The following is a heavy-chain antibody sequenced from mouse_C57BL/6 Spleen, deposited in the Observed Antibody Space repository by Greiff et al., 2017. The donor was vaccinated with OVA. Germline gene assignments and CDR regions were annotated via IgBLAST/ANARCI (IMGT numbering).Heavy chain of an antibody. V-gene: IGHV14-4*01. J-gene: IGHJ4*01. Sequence: EVKVVESGAELVRPGASVKLSCTASGFNIKDDYMHWVKQRPEQGLEWIGWIDPENGDTEYASKFQGKATITADTSSNTAYLQLSSLTSEATAVYYCTTATVVATNYYAMDDWGQGTSVTVSS. CDR2: IDPENGDT. D-gene: IGHD1-1*01. CDR3: TTATVVATNYYAMDD. CDR1: GFNIKDDY.